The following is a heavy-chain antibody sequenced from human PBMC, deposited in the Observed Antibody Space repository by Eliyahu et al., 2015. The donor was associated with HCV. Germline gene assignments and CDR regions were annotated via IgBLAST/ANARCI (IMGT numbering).Heavy chain of an antibody. CDR3: TKDTARSPWLGEPLAAFHF. D-gene: IGHD3-10*01. CDR1: XFTFDXFA. Sequence: EVQLVVSGGGLVQPGRSLRLSCAAXXFTFDXFAXPWVRQAPGKGLGWVSXIGWNGGSIDYADSVKGRFTISRDNAKKTLYLQMNSLRGEDTPYYYCTKDTARSPWLGEPLAAFHFGGQGTLVTVSS. V-gene: IGHV3-9*01. CDR2: IGWNGGSI. J-gene: IGHJ4*02.